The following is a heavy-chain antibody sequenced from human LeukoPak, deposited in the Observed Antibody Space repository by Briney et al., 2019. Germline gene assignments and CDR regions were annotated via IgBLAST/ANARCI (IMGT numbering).Heavy chain of an antibody. J-gene: IGHJ4*02. CDR3: ARDKRGNHF. CDR2: IKGDGSEK. D-gene: IGHD1-14*01. Sequence: PGGSLRLPCAASGFTFSNYWMTWVRQAPGKGLEWVTTIKGDGSEKFYVDSVKGRFTISRDNAKNLLFLQMNSLRAEDTAIYYCARDKRGNHFWGQGALVTVSS. CDR1: GFTFSNYW. V-gene: IGHV3-7*01.